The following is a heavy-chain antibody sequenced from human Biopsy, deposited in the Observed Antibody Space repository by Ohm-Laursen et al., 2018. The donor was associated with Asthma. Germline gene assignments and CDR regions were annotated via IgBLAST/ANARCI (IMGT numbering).Heavy chain of an antibody. Sequence: GTLSLTCPVSGGSISSYYWSWIRQPPGKGLEWIGHIYYSGSTNYNPSLKSRVTISVDTSKNQFSLKLSSVTAADTAVYYCARGGWGQLGLGYWGQGTLVTVSS. J-gene: IGHJ4*02. CDR3: ARGGWGQLGLGY. CDR1: GGSISSYY. CDR2: IYYSGST. V-gene: IGHV4-59*01. D-gene: IGHD6-6*01.